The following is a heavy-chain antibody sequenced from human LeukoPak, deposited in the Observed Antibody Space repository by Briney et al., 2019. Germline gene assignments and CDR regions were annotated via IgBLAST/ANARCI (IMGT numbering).Heavy chain of an antibody. CDR1: GFTFSSYG. CDR3: AKDLEWLRFGPFDD. D-gene: IGHD5-12*01. V-gene: IGHV3-23*01. CDR2: ISGSGGST. J-gene: IGHJ4*02. Sequence: QPGGSLRLSCAASGFTFSSYGMSWVRQAPGKGLEWVSAISGSGGSTYYADSVKGRFTISRDNSKNTLYLQMNSLRAEDTAVYYCAKDLEWLRFGPFDDWGQGILVTVSS.